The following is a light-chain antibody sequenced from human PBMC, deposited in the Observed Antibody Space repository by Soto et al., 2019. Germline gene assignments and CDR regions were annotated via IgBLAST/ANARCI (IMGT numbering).Light chain of an antibody. V-gene: IGKV4-1*01. CDR1: QTVLYSSNNKNF. CDR3: QHYYSPPRT. CDR2: WAS. J-gene: IGKJ1*01. Sequence: DIVMTQSPDSLAVSLGERASINCKSSQTVLYSSNNKNFLAWYQQKPGQPPKLLISWASTRASGVPDRFSGSGSGTDFSLTISSLQAEDVAIYYCQHYYSPPRTFGPGTKVEIK.